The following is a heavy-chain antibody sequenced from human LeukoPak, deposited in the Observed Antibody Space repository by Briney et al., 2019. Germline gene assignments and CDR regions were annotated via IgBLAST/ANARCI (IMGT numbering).Heavy chain of an antibody. CDR1: GFTFSSYA. J-gene: IGHJ6*02. Sequence: GGSLRLSCAASGFTFSSYAMHWVRQAPGKGLEWVAVISYDGSNKYYADSVKGRFTLSRDNAKNSLYLQMNSLRAEDSAVYYCARDMYYGSGTPMQYGMDVWGPGTTVTVSS. CDR2: ISYDGSNK. V-gene: IGHV3-30-3*01. CDR3: ARDMYYGSGTPMQYGMDV. D-gene: IGHD3-10*01.